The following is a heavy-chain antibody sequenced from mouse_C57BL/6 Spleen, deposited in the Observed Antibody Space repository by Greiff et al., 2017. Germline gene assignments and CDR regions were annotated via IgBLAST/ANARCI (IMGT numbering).Heavy chain of an antibody. Sequence: EVKLVESGGGLVQPKGSLKLSCAASGFTFNTYAMHWVRQAPGQGLEWVARIRSKSSNYATYYADSVKDRFTISRDDSQSMLYLQMNNLKTEDTAMYYCVRGYDYDGDWYFDVWGTGTTVTVSS. CDR3: VRGYDYDGDWYFDV. CDR2: IRSKSSNYAT. J-gene: IGHJ1*03. V-gene: IGHV10-3*01. D-gene: IGHD2-4*01. CDR1: GFTFNTYA.